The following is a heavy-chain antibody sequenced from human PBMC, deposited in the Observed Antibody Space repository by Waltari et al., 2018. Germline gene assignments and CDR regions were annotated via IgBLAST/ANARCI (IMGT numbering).Heavy chain of an antibody. V-gene: IGHV1-24*01. Sequence: QVQLVQSGAEVKKPGASVKVPCKVSGYTLTELSMPWVRQAPGKGLEWMGGFDPEDGETIYAQKFQGRVTMTEDTSTDTAYMELSSLRSEDTAVYYCAPSFYGSGSHDYWGQGTLVTVSS. J-gene: IGHJ4*02. CDR2: FDPEDGET. D-gene: IGHD3-10*01. CDR3: APSFYGSGSHDY. CDR1: GYTLTELS.